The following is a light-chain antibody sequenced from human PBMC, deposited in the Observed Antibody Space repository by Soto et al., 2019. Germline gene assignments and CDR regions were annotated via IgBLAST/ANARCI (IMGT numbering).Light chain of an antibody. CDR1: QSISTY. CDR3: QKYNSAPFT. CDR2: AAT. J-gene: IGKJ3*01. Sequence: DIQMTQSPSSLSVSVGDRVTITCRASQSISTYLAWYQQKPGRVPKLLIYAATTFPSGVPSRFSGSGSGTALTLTISRLEPEDVASYYCQKYNSAPFTFGPGTKVDIK. V-gene: IGKV1-27*01.